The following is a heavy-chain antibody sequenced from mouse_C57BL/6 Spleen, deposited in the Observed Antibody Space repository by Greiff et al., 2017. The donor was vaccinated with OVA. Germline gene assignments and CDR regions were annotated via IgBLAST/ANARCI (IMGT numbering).Heavy chain of an antibody. D-gene: IGHD1-1*01. V-gene: IGHV1-39*01. Sequence: EFQLQQSGPELVKPGASVKISCKASGYSFTDYNMNWVKQSNGKSLEWIGVINPNYVTPSYNQKFKGKATLTVDQSSSTAYMQLNSLTSEDSAVYYCARARGTTVVEGDYFDYWGQGTTLTVSS. CDR2: INPNYVTP. CDR3: ARARGTTVVEGDYFDY. CDR1: GYSFTDYN. J-gene: IGHJ2*01.